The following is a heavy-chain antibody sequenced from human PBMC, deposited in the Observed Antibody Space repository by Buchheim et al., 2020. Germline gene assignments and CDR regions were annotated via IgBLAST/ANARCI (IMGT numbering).Heavy chain of an antibody. D-gene: IGHD4-17*01. CDR2: ISYDGSNK. CDR3: ASGRNYGDCEDFDY. Sequence: QVQLVESGGGVVQPGRSLRLSCAASGFTFSSYAMHWVRQAPGKGLEWVAVISYDGSNKYYADSVKGRFTISRDNSKNTLYLQMNSLRAEDTAVYYCASGRNYGDCEDFDYWGQGTL. CDR1: GFTFSSYA. V-gene: IGHV3-30*04. J-gene: IGHJ4*02.